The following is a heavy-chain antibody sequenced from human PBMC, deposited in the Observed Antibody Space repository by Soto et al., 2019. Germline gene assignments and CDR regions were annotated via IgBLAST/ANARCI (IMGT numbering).Heavy chain of an antibody. CDR2: IVPIFGTT. Sequence: QVQLLQSGAEVKKPGSLVKVSCTVSGGIFRRYAISWVRQAPGQGLEWLGGIVPIFGTTNYAQKFQGRVTITADESTSTAYMDLSSLRSDDTAVYYCARPDEGSYSSNHHYYYALDVWGQGTTVTVSS. D-gene: IGHD3-16*01. CDR1: GGIFRRYA. J-gene: IGHJ6*02. CDR3: ARPDEGSYSSNHHYYYALDV. V-gene: IGHV1-69*01.